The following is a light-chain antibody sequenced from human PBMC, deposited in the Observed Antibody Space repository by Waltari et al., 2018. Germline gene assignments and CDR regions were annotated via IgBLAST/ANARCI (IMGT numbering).Light chain of an antibody. Sequence: EIVLTQSPGTLSLSPGERATLSCRASQSVSPYYLAWYQHKPGQAPRLVIYGASTRAAGIPGRFSGSWSGTDFTLTLRGLEPEDFAVYYCQQYCTSPPLTFGGGTKVEIK. CDR1: QSVSPYY. CDR2: GAS. V-gene: IGKV3-20*01. J-gene: IGKJ4*01. CDR3: QQYCTSPPLT.